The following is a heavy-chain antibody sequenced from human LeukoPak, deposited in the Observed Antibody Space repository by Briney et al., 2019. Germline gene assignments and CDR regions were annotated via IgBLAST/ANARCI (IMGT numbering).Heavy chain of an antibody. CDR2: ISAYNGNT. J-gene: IGHJ4*02. V-gene: IGHV1-18*01. CDR1: GYTFTSYG. D-gene: IGHD4-23*01. CDR3: AKQASLMTTVVTPDY. Sequence: ASVKVSCKASGYTFTSYGISWVRQASGQGLEWMGWISAYNGNTNYAQKLQGRVTMTTDTSTSTAYMELRSLRSDDTAVYYCAKQASLMTTVVTPDYWGQGTLVTVSS.